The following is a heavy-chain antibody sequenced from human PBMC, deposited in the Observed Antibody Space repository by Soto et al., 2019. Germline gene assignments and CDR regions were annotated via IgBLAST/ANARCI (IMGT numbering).Heavy chain of an antibody. CDR2: IDPSDSYT. CDR3: ASSPRGYCSSTCCRELDNYYGMDV. Sequence: GESLKISCKGSGYSFTSYWISWVRQMPGKSLEWMGRIDPSDSYTNYSPSFQGHVTISADKSISTAYLQWSSLKASDTAMYYCASSPRGYCSSTCCRELDNYYGMDVWGQGTTVTVSS. J-gene: IGHJ6*02. V-gene: IGHV5-10-1*01. CDR1: GYSFTSYW. D-gene: IGHD2-2*01.